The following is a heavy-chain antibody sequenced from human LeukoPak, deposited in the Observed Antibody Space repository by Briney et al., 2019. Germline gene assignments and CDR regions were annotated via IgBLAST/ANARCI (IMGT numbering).Heavy chain of an antibody. V-gene: IGHV3-11*04. Sequence: GGSLRLSCAASGFTFSDYYMSWIRQAPGKGLEWVSYISSSGTTIYYADSVKGRCTISRDNAKNSLYLQMNSLRAEDTAVYYCAKKRIPNWTDIDYWGQGTLVTVSS. CDR3: AKKRIPNWTDIDY. CDR2: ISSSGTTI. J-gene: IGHJ4*02. D-gene: IGHD1-20*01. CDR1: GFTFSDYY.